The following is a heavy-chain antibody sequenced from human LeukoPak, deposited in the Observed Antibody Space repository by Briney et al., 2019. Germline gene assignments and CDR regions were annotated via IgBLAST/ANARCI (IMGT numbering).Heavy chain of an antibody. V-gene: IGHV3-30-3*01. CDR2: ISYDGSNK. CDR1: GFTFSSYA. J-gene: IGHJ4*02. Sequence: PGRSLRLSCAASGFTFSSYAMHWVRQAPGKGLEWVAVISYDGSNKYYADSVKGRFTISSDNSKNTLYLQMNSLRAEDTAVYYCARAVVVVAAWDYWGQGTLVTVSS. D-gene: IGHD2-15*01. CDR3: ARAVVVVAAWDY.